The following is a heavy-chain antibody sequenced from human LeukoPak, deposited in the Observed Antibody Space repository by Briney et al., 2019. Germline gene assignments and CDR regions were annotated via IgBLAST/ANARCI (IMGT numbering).Heavy chain of an antibody. CDR1: GXSISSYY. J-gene: IGHJ5*02. D-gene: IGHD1-7*01. CDR2: IYYSGST. V-gene: IGHV4-59*01. Sequence: SETLSLTCTVSGXSISSYYWSWIRQPPGKGLEWIGYIYYSGSTNYNPSLKSRVTISVDTSKNQFSLTMTSVTSADTAMYYCAKYQNYAMYNWFDPWGRGTLVTVSS. CDR3: AKYQNYAMYNWFDP.